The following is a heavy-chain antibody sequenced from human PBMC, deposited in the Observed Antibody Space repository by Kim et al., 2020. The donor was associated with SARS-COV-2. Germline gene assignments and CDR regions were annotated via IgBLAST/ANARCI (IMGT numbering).Heavy chain of an antibody. V-gene: IGHV3-64D*06. D-gene: IGHD6-13*01. J-gene: IGHJ5*02. CDR1: GFTFSSYA. Sequence: GGSLRLSCSASGFTFSSYAMHWVRQAPGKGLEYVSAISSNGGSTYYADSVKGRFTISRDNSKNTLYLQMSSLRAEDTAVYYCVKKYSSSGFDPWGQGTLVTVSS. CDR3: VKKYSSSGFDP. CDR2: ISSNGGST.